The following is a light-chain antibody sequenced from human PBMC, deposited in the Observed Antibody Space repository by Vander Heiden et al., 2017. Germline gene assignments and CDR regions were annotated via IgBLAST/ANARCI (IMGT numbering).Light chain of an antibody. V-gene: IGKV1-5*03. J-gene: IGKJ1*01. Sequence: DIRMTQSPSTLSASVGDRVTITCRASESINSCLAWYQQKPGKAPNLLIYKASTLQNGVPSRFSGSGSGTEFTLTISSLQPDDLATYYCQQYKSYSQWTFGQGTKVDIK. CDR1: ESINSC. CDR3: QQYKSYSQWT. CDR2: KAS.